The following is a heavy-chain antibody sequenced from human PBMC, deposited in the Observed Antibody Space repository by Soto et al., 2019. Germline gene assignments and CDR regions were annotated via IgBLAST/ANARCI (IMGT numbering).Heavy chain of an antibody. D-gene: IGHD3-22*01. V-gene: IGHV3-23*01. Sequence: GGSLRLSCAASGFTFSSYAMSWVRQAPGKGLEWVSAISGSGGSTYYADSVKGRFTISRDNSKNTLYLQMNSLRAEDTAVYYCARKGVEAYYYDSSGYYDFDYWGQGTLVTVSS. CDR1: GFTFSSYA. CDR2: ISGSGGST. J-gene: IGHJ4*02. CDR3: ARKGVEAYYYDSSGYYDFDY.